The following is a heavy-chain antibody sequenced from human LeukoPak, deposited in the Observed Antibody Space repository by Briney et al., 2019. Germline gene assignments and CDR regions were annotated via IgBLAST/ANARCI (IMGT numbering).Heavy chain of an antibody. CDR2: INPNSDDT. D-gene: IGHD6-13*01. CDR1: GYSFTGYY. V-gene: IGHV1-2*02. Sequence: ASVKVSCKASGYSFTGYYMHWVRQAPGQGLEWMGWINPNSDDTNYAQKFQGRVTMTRDTSISTAYMELSSLRSDDTAVYYCARDLAAAGRLYYFDYWGQGTLVTVSS. J-gene: IGHJ4*02. CDR3: ARDLAAAGRLYYFDY.